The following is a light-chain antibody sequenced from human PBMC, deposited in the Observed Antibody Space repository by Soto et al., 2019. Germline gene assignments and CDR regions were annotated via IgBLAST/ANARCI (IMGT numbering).Light chain of an antibody. CDR2: DAS. CDR1: QSISTW. CDR3: QQYNGYPVT. J-gene: IGKJ1*01. V-gene: IGKV1-5*01. Sequence: DLQMTQSPSTLSASVGDRVTITCRASQSISTWLAWYQQKPGKAPKLLIYDASSLETGAPSRFSGSGSGTEFTLTISSLQPDDFATYYCQQYNGYPVTFGQGTKVEIK.